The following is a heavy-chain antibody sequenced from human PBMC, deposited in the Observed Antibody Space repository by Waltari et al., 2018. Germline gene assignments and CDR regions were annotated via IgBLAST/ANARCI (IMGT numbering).Heavy chain of an antibody. Sequence: EVQLLESGGGLVQPGGSLRLSCAASGFTFSSYAMSWVRQAPGKGVEWVSAISGSGCSTVYADSVKGRFTISREDSKNTLYLQMNSLRAEDTAVYYCAKHYGSGSYSTDIWGQGTMVTVSS. J-gene: IGHJ3*02. CDR1: GFTFSSYA. CDR3: AKHYGSGSYSTDI. CDR2: ISGSGCST. V-gene: IGHV3-23*01. D-gene: IGHD3-10*01.